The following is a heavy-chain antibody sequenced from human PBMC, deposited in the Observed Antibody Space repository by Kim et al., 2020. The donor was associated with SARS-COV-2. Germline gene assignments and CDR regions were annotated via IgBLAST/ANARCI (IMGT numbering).Heavy chain of an antibody. Sequence: YAASVKGRFTISRDNYKNTRYLQMNSLRAEETAVYYCARDSMGWGSYYMDVWGKGNTVTVSS. D-gene: IGHD2-21*01. V-gene: IGHV3-33*01. CDR3: ARDSMGWGSYYMDV. J-gene: IGHJ6*03.